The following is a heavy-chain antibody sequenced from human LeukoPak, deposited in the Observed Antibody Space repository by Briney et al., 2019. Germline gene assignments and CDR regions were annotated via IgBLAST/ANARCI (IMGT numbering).Heavy chain of an antibody. CDR1: GGSFSGYY. J-gene: IGHJ5*02. D-gene: IGHD1-14*01. Sequence: SETLSLTCAVYGGSFSGYYWSWIRQPPGKGLEWIGEINHSGSTNYNPSLKSRVTISVDTSKNQFFLKLSSVTAADTAVYYCARAKLREPAGWFDPWGQGTLVTVSS. CDR3: ARAKLREPAGWFDP. CDR2: INHSGST. V-gene: IGHV4-34*01.